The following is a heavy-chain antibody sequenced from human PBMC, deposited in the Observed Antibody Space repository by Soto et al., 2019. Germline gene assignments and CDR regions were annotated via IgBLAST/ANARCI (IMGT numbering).Heavy chain of an antibody. CDR1: GFRFSSYS. V-gene: IGHV3-23*01. CDR2: ITATGDRT. CDR3: ATMNGYFEY. D-gene: IGHD3-22*01. Sequence: GGSLRLSCADSGFRFSSYSMSWVRQTPGKGLEWVAAITATGDRTYYADSVTGRFTISRDNSKKTHYLQMTSLRAEDTAMYYCATMNGYFEYWGQGTPVTAPQ. J-gene: IGHJ4*02.